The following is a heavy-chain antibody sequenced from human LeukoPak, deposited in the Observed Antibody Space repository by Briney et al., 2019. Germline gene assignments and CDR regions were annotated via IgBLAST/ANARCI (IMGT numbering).Heavy chain of an antibody. CDR1: GFTFSSYW. CDR3: APEDWFDP. CDR2: INSDGSST. Sequence: GGSLRLSCAASGFTFSSYWMHWVRQAPGKGLMWVSRINSDGSSTSYADSVKGRFTISRDNAKNTLYLQMNSLRAEDTAVYYCAPEDWFDPRGQGTLVTVSS. D-gene: IGHD1-14*01. J-gene: IGHJ5*02. V-gene: IGHV3-74*01.